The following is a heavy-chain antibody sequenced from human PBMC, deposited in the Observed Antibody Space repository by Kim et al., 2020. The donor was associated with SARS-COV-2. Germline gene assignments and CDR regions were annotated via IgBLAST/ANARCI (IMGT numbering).Heavy chain of an antibody. J-gene: IGHJ4*02. V-gene: IGHV3-30*04. Sequence: GGSLRLSCAASGFTFSSYAMHWVRQAPGKGLEWVAVISYDGSNKYYADSVKGRFTISRDNSKNTLYLQMNSLRAEDTAVYYCTLRLIRGVIITYLDYWGQGTLVTVSS. D-gene: IGHD3-10*01. CDR2: ISYDGSNK. CDR3: TLRLIRGVIITYLDY. CDR1: GFTFSSYA.